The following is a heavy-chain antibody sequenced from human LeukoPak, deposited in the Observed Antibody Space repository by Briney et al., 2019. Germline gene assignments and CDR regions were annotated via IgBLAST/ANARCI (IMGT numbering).Heavy chain of an antibody. CDR1: GYTFSNYL. D-gene: IGHD3-16*01. Sequence: GESLKIPCCGSGYTFSNYLIAWVRQTPGKGLDWIGIIYPGDSHTIYSPSFQGQVTISADKASGTAYLQWKRLKAWATDIYDCARLYTRLTRSIWGRFDPWGQGTLVTVSS. CDR3: ARLYTRLTRSIWGRFDP. CDR2: IYPGDSHT. J-gene: IGHJ5*02. V-gene: IGHV5-51*01.